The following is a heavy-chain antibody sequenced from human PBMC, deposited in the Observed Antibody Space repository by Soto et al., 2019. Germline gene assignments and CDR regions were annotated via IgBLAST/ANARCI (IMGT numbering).Heavy chain of an antibody. Sequence: QVQLQQSGPGLVKPSQTLSLTCAISGDSVSSTSAAWTWIRQSPSRGLEWLGRTYYNSRWYTDYAVSVKSRLTINADTSKNHFSLNLNSVTPEDTALYYCAVNYYDAGSYYSSFDYWGQGTLVTVSS. D-gene: IGHD3-10*01. CDR3: AVNYYDAGSYYSSFDY. V-gene: IGHV6-1*01. CDR2: TYYNSRWYT. J-gene: IGHJ4*02. CDR1: GDSVSSTSAA.